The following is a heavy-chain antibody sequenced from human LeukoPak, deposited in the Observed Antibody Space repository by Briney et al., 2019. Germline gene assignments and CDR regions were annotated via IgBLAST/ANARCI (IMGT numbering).Heavy chain of an antibody. D-gene: IGHD2-21*02. V-gene: IGHV2-70*11. CDR1: VFSLSTSGMS. Sequence: SGPTLVNPTQTLTLPCTFSVFSLSTSGMSVSWIRQPPGKALEWLARIDWDDDKYYSTSMKTRLTISKDTSKNQVVLTMTNMDPVDTATYYCARSSRNPYCGGDCYSWLYFDYWGQGTLVTVSS. CDR3: ARSSRNPYCGGDCYSWLYFDY. CDR2: IDWDDDK. J-gene: IGHJ4*02.